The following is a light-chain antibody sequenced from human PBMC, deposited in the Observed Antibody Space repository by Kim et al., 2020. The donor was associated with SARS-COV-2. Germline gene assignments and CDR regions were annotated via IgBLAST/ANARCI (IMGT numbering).Light chain of an antibody. J-gene: IGLJ3*02. V-gene: IGLV3-19*01. CDR3: NSRDSSGDRWV. CDR1: SIRSYF. Sequence: SSELTQDPAVSVALVQTVSITCQGDSIRSYFASWYQQKPGQAPILVLYPETNRPSGIPDRFAGSVSGNMSSLTITGAQAEDEADYYCNSRDSSGDRWVFGGGTQLTVL. CDR2: PET.